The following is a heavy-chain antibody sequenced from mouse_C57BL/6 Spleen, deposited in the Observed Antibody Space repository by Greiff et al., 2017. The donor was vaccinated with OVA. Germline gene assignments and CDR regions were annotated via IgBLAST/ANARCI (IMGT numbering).Heavy chain of an antibody. D-gene: IGHD1-1*01. CDR2: IYPGDGDT. Sequence: VQLQESGPELVKPGASVKISCKASGYAFSSSWMNWVKQRPGKGLEWIGRIYPGDGDTNYNGKFKGKATLTADKSSSTAYMQLSSLTSEDSAVYFGAREDYGSGWGKGTTLTVSS. CDR1: GYAFSSSW. J-gene: IGHJ2*01. CDR3: AREDYGSG. V-gene: IGHV1-82*01.